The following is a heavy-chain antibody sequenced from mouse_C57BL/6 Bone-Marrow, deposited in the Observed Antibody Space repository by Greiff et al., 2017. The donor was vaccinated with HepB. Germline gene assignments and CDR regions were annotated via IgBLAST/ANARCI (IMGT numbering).Heavy chain of an antibody. CDR1: GYTFTSYW. V-gene: IGHV1-59*01. Sequence: QVQLQQPGAELVRPGTSVKLSCKASGYTFTSYWMHWVKQRPGQGLEWIGVIDPSDSYTNYNQKFKGKATLTVETSSSTAYMQRSSLTSEDSAVYYCARGYGSSWNWYFDVWGTGTTVTVSS. CDR3: ARGYGSSWNWYFDV. J-gene: IGHJ1*03. CDR2: IDPSDSYT. D-gene: IGHD1-1*01.